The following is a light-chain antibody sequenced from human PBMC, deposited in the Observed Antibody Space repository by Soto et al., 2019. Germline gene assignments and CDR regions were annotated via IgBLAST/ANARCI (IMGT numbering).Light chain of an antibody. J-gene: IGKJ1*01. CDR1: QTISTS. V-gene: IGKV1-39*01. CDR3: QQYRTYS. Sequence: DIQMTQSPSSLSASVGDRVTIICRASQTISTSLNWYQQKPGKAPQILIHTASSLQSGVTSRFSGSGSGTDFTLTITNVQPEDYATYYCQQYRTYSFGQGSRVEIK. CDR2: TAS.